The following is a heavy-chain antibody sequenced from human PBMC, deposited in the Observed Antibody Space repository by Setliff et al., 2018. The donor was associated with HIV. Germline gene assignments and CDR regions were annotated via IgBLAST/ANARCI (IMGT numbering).Heavy chain of an antibody. CDR3: ARIDPTAYHYHMDV. V-gene: IGHV1-2*02. J-gene: IGHJ6*03. Sequence: ASVKVSCKAAGYTFSDYNIHWMRQAPGQAFEWMGWMHPNTGATSYAQKFQGRVSMTRDMSISTAYMELARLRSDDSAVYYCARIDPTAYHYHMDVWGKGTTFTVSS. CDR1: GYTFSDYN. CDR2: MHPNTGAT. D-gene: IGHD3-9*01.